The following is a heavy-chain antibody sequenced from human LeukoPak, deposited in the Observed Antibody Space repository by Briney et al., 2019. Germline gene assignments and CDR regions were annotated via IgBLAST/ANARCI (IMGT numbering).Heavy chain of an antibody. Sequence: GGSLRLSCAASGFTFSSYGMHWVRQAPGTGLEWVAFIRSDGSNKNYADSVKGRFTISRDNSKNTLYLQMNSLRAEDTAVYYCAKANGYCFDYWGQGTLVTVSS. J-gene: IGHJ4*02. D-gene: IGHD1-1*01. CDR3: AKANGYCFDY. CDR1: GFTFSSYG. V-gene: IGHV3-30*02. CDR2: IRSDGSNK.